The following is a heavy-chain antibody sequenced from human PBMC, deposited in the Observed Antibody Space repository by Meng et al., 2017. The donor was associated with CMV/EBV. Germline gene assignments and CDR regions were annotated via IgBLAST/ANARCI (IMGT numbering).Heavy chain of an antibody. V-gene: IGHV2-5*02. J-gene: IGHJ4*02. CDR3: ARIAAAGRFDY. D-gene: IGHD6-13*01. Sequence: HTTLKESGPTLVKPHQTLPLTCTFSGFSLSTSGVGVGWIRQPPGKALEWLALIYWDDDKRYSPSLKSRLTITKDTSKNQVVLTMTNMDPVDTATYYCARIAAAGRFDYWGQGTLVTVSS. CDR1: GFSLSTSGVG. CDR2: IYWDDDK.